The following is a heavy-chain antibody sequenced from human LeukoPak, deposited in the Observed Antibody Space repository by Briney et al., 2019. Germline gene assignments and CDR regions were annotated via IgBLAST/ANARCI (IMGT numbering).Heavy chain of an antibody. CDR2: ITHSGST. Sequence: ASETLSLTCAVYGGSFSGYSWSWIRQPPGKGLEWIGYITHSGSTYYNPSLKSRVTISGDRSRNQFSLKLSSVTAADTAVYYCARMTGSANEYYFDYWGQGTLVTVSS. CDR1: GGSFSGYS. J-gene: IGHJ4*02. CDR3: ARMTGSANEYYFDY. V-gene: IGHV4-30-2*01. D-gene: IGHD3-9*01.